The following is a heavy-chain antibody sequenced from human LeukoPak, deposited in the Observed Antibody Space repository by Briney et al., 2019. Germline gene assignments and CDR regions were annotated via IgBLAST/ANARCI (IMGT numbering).Heavy chain of an antibody. CDR3: ARGTVVLDY. CDR2: IYYSGST. J-gene: IGHJ4*02. Sequence: SETLSLTCTVSGGSISSSSYYWGWIRQPPGKGLEWIGSIYYSGSTYYNPSLKSRVTISVDTSKNQFSLKLSSVTAADTAVYYCARGTVVLDYWGQGTLVTVSS. D-gene: IGHD4-23*01. V-gene: IGHV4-39*07. CDR1: GGSISSSSYY.